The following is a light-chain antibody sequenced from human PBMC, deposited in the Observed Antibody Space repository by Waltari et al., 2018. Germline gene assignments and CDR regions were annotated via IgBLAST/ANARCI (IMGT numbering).Light chain of an antibody. CDR2: LNSDGSH. CDR1: SGHTNYA. Sequence: QLVLTQSPSASASLGASVQLTSTLSSGHTNYAIAWHQQQPEKGPRYLMKLNSDGSHTKGDGIPDRFSGSSSGAERYLTISSLQSEDEADYYCQTWATGIQVFGGGTKLTVL. CDR3: QTWATGIQV. J-gene: IGLJ2*01. V-gene: IGLV4-69*01.